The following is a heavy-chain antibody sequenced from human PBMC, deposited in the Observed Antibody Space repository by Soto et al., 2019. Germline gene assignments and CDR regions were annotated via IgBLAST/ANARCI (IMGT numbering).Heavy chain of an antibody. CDR1: GFIFSNFA. V-gene: IGHV3-48*03. CDR3: ARENSVKAWLHNFDH. Sequence: PGGSLRLSCEASGFIFSNFAMNWVRQAPGRGLEWVSYISDDGASIYYADSLKGRFTISRDNAKNSLSLQMNNLRAEDTAVYYCARENSVKAWLHNFDHWGLVTLVAVSS. CDR2: ISDDGASI. J-gene: IGHJ4*02. D-gene: IGHD5-18*01.